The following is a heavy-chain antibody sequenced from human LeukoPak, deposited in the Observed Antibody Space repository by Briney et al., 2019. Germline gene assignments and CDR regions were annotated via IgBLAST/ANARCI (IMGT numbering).Heavy chain of an antibody. Sequence: SVKVSCKASGGTFSSYAISWVRQAPGQGLEWMGGIIPIFGTANYAQKFQGRVTITADESTSTAYMELSSLRSEDTAVYYCARVPSITMVRGEAFDIWGQGTMVTVSS. CDR2: IIPIFGTA. V-gene: IGHV1-69*01. D-gene: IGHD3-10*01. J-gene: IGHJ3*02. CDR3: ARVPSITMVRGEAFDI. CDR1: GGTFSSYA.